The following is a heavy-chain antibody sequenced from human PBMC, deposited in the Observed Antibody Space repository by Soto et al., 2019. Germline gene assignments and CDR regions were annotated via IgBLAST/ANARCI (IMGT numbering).Heavy chain of an antibody. CDR1: GGTFSSYT. CDR3: ARVGCSSTSCYVGWFDP. CDR2: IIPILGIA. D-gene: IGHD2-2*01. J-gene: IGHJ5*02. V-gene: IGHV1-69*02. Sequence: QVQLVQSGAEVQKPGSSVKVSCKASGGTFSSYTISWVRQAPGQGLEWMGRIIPILGIANYAQKFQGRVTITADKSTSTAYMELSSLRSEDTAVYYCARVGCSSTSCYVGWFDPWGQGTLVTVSS.